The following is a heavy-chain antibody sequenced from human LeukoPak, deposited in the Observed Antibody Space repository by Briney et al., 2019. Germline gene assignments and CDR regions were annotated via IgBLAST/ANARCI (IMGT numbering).Heavy chain of an antibody. Sequence: SETLSLTCAVYGGSFSGYYWSWIRQPPGKGLEWIGEINHSGSTNYNPSLKSRVTISVDTSKNQFSLKLSSVTAADTAMYYCARRGSVLSPATFDPWGQGTLVTVSS. V-gene: IGHV4-34*01. CDR3: ARRGSVLSPATFDP. CDR2: INHSGST. CDR1: GGSFSGYY. J-gene: IGHJ5*02. D-gene: IGHD3-16*01.